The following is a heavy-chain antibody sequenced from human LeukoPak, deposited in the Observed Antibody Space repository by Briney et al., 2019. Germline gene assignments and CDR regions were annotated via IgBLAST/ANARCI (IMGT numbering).Heavy chain of an antibody. Sequence: QTGGSLRLSCVASGFTFSSYQMNWVRQAPGKGLEWVSYISSSGSTIYYADSVKGRFAISRDNAKNSLYLQMNSLRAEDTSIYYCTRVDTSMDFPYWGQGTLVTVSS. D-gene: IGHD5-18*01. J-gene: IGHJ4*02. CDR2: ISSSGSTI. V-gene: IGHV3-48*03. CDR3: TRVDTSMDFPY. CDR1: GFTFSSYQ.